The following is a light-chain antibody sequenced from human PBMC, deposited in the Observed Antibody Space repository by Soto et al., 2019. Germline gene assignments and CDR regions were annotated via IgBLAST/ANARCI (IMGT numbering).Light chain of an antibody. J-gene: IGKJ4*01. CDR2: AAS. CDR1: QSISSY. Sequence: DIQMTQSPSSLSASLGDRVTITCRASQSISSYLNWYQQKPGKAPKLLIYAASSLQSGVPSRFSGSGSGTDFTLTISSLQPEDFATYYCQQSYSTLSLTFXGGTKVDIK. V-gene: IGKV1-39*01. CDR3: QQSYSTLSLT.